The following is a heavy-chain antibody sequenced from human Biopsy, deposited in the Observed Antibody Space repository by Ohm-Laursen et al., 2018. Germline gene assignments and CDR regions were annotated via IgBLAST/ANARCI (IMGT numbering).Heavy chain of an antibody. V-gene: IGHV3-15*01. CDR2: IKSKTDGGTI. D-gene: IGHD3-16*02. J-gene: IGHJ4*02. CDR3: TTYQY. Sequence: WVRQSPGKGLEWVGRIKSKTDGGTIDYAASVKGRIIISRDDSKKTVYLQMNNLKTEDTGVYYCTTYQYWGQGTLVTVSS.